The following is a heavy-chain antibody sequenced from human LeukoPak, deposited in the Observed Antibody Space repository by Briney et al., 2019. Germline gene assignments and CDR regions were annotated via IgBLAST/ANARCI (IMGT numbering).Heavy chain of an antibody. CDR1: GYNFATSW. D-gene: IGHD6-19*01. V-gene: IGHV5-51*01. J-gene: IGHJ5*02. Sequence: GESLKISCKSSGYNFATSWIGWVRQMSGKGLEWMGIIYPSDSDTRYSPSFQGQATISADKSISTAYLQWSSLKASDTAMYYCARQRAVAGTGFDPWGQGTLVTVSS. CDR3: ARQRAVAGTGFDP. CDR2: IYPSDSDT.